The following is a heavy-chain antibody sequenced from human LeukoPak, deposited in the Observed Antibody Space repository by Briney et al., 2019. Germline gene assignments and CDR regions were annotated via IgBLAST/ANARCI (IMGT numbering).Heavy chain of an antibody. D-gene: IGHD3-3*01. CDR3: ATNVGFWRGFSEGGAFDI. Sequence: PGGSLRLSCAASGFTFSTYSMNWVRQAPGKGLEWVGRIKSKTDGGTTDYAAPVKGRFTISRDDSKNTLYLQMNSLKTEDTAVYYCATNVGFWRGFSEGGAFDIWGRGTMVTVSS. V-gene: IGHV3-15*01. CDR1: GFTFSTYS. CDR2: IKSKTDGGTT. J-gene: IGHJ3*02.